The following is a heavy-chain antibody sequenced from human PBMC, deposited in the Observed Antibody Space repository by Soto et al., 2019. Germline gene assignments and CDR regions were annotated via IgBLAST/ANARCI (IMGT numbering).Heavy chain of an antibody. CDR2: IDPSDSYT. Sequence: AESLKISCKGSGYSFTSYWISWARQMPGKGLEWMGRIDPSDSYTNYSPSFQGHVTISADKSISTAYLQWSSLKASDTAMYYCARQGGYYDSSGSPYYYYGMDVWGQGTTVTVSS. D-gene: IGHD3-22*01. J-gene: IGHJ6*02. V-gene: IGHV5-10-1*01. CDR1: GYSFTSYW. CDR3: ARQGGYYDSSGSPYYYYGMDV.